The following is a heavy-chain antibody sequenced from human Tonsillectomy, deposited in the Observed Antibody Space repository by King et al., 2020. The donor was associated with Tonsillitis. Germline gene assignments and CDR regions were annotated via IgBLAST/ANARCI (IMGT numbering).Heavy chain of an antibody. Sequence: LVESGGGLVKPGGSLRLSCAASGFTFTNAWTTWVRQAPGKGLAWVGRIKSKTDGGTADYAAPVKGRFTISRDDSENTLYLQMNSLKTEDTAVYYCTTAPYCSGGSCYPSVWFDPWGQGTLVTVSS. CDR1: GFTFTNAW. D-gene: IGHD2-15*01. V-gene: IGHV3-15*01. CDR2: IKSKTDGGTA. CDR3: TTAPYCSGGSCYPSVWFDP. J-gene: IGHJ5*02.